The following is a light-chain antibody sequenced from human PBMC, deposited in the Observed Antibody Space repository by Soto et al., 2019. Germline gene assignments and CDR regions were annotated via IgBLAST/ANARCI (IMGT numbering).Light chain of an antibody. CDR3: TSYAGSNIPVL. J-gene: IGLJ2*01. CDR2: DVT. Sequence: QSALTQPPSAFGSPGQSVTISCTGTSSDVGGYNFVSWSQQHPGKAPNLMFYDVTERPSGVPDRFSGSKSGNTASLTVSGLQGEDEADYYCTSYAGSNIPVLFGGGTQLTVL. CDR1: SSDVGGYNF. V-gene: IGLV2-8*01.